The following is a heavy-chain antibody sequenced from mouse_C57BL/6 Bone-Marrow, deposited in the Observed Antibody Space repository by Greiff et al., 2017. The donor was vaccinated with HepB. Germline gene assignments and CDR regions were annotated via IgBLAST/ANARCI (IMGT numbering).Heavy chain of an antibody. CDR1: GYTFTSYW. D-gene: IGHD2-13*01. V-gene: IGHV1-61*01. J-gene: IGHJ3*01. CDR3: ARQGDWRFAY. Sequence: VQLQQPGAELVRPGSSVQLSCKASGYTFTSYWMDWVKQRPGQGLEWIGNIYPSDSETHYNQKFKDKATLTVDKSSSTAYMQLSSLTSEDSAVYYCARQGDWRFAYWGQGTLVTVSA. CDR2: IYPSDSET.